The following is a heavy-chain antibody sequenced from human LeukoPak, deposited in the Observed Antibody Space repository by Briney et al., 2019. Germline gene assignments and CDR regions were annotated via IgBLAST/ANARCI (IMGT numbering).Heavy chain of an antibody. V-gene: IGHV3-7*01. CDR3: ARESAYRRYDYYHYMDV. CDR1: GFTFSSYG. J-gene: IGHJ6*03. Sequence: GGSLRLSCEASGFTFSSYGMSWVRQAPGKGLEWVANIKEDEGEKYYVDSVKGRFTVSRDNAKNSLHLQMNSLRAEDTAVYYCARESAYRRYDYYHYMDVWGEGTTVTVS. CDR2: IKEDEGEK. D-gene: IGHD4-11*01.